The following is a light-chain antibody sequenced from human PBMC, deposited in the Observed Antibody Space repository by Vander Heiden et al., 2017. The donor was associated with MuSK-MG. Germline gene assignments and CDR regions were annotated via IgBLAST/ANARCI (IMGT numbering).Light chain of an antibody. V-gene: IGLV1-36*01. Sequence: QSVLTQPPSVSEAPGQRVTISCSGSSSNFGKNALNWYQHRPARAPSLLVYYDDLLPSGVSSRFSASKSGTSASLATSCLQSEDEAEYYCSTWDSRRNGYVFGSGTTVTVL. CDR2: YDD. CDR3: STWDSRRNGYV. J-gene: IGLJ1*01. CDR1: SSNFGKNA.